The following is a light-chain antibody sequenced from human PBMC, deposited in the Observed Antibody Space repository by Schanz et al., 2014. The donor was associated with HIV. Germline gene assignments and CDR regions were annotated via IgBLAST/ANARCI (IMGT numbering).Light chain of an antibody. CDR3: QQYYRTPWT. J-gene: IGKJ1*01. CDR2: DAS. Sequence: EIVLTQSPDTLSLSPGERATLSCRASQTVSSSSLAWYQQKPGQAPRLLIYDASNRATGIPARFSGSGSGTDFTLTISSLEPEDVAVYYCQQYYRTPWTFGQGTKVEIK. V-gene: IGKV3-20*01. CDR1: QTVSSSS.